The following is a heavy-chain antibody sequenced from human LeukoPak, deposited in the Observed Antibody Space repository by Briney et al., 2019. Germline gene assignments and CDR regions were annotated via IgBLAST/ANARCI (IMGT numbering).Heavy chain of an antibody. D-gene: IGHD6-6*01. V-gene: IGHV1-2*02. CDR1: GYTFTGYY. CDR2: INPNSGGT. J-gene: IGHJ6*03. Sequence: ASVKVSCKASGYTFTGYYIHWVRQAPGQGLEWMGWINPNSGGTNYAQKFQGRVTMTRDTSISTAYMELSRLRSDDTAVYYCARGQRDSSSSPLYYYYYMDVWGKGTTVTVSS. CDR3: ARGQRDSSSSPLYYYYYMDV.